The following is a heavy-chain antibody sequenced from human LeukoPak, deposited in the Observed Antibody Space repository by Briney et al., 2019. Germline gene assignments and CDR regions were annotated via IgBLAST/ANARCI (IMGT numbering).Heavy chain of an antibody. Sequence: GGSLRLSCSASGFTFSSYALHWVRQAPGKGLEFVSGISNNGDITYHADPVKGRFTISRDNSKNTLYLQMSSLRAEDTAVYYCAKSRVGYDYWGQGALVTVSS. V-gene: IGHV3-64*04. CDR2: ISNNGDIT. D-gene: IGHD5-12*01. CDR3: AKSRVGYDY. J-gene: IGHJ4*02. CDR1: GFTFSSYA.